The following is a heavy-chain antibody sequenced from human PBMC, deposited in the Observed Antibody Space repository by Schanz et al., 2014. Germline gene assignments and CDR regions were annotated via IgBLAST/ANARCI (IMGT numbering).Heavy chain of an antibody. Sequence: EVQLLESGGGLVQPGGSLRLSCVASGFTFSSYAMHWVRQAPGKGLEWVSSISSSSSYISYADSVKGRFTISRDNAKNALYLQMNSLRAEDTAVYYCARPSDSSWYMDVWGKGTTVTVSS. J-gene: IGHJ6*03. V-gene: IGHV3-21*01. CDR2: ISSSSSYI. CDR3: ARPSDSSWYMDV. D-gene: IGHD2-21*02. CDR1: GFTFSSYA.